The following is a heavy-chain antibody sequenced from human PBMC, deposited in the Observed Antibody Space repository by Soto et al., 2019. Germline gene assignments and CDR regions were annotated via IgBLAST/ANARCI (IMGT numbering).Heavy chain of an antibody. J-gene: IGHJ4*02. D-gene: IGHD1-20*01. Sequence: PSQTLSLTCAISGDSVSSNSAAWNWTRQSPSRGLEWLGRTYYRSKWYNDYAVSVKSRITINPDTSKNTLYLQMNSLRAEDTAVYYCVRVLYNWNDALDYWGQGTLVTVSS. CDR1: GDSVSSNSAA. V-gene: IGHV6-1*01. CDR2: TYYRSKWYN. CDR3: VRVLYNWNDALDY.